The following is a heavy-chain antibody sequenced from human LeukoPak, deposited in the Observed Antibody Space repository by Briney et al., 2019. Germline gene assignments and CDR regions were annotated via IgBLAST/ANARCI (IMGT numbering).Heavy chain of an antibody. Sequence: ASVKVSCKASGYTFTSYGISWVRQAPGQGLEWMGWISAYNGNTNYAQKLQGRVTMTTDTSTSTAYMELRSLRSDDTAVYYCAREYCSSTSCSKWSYWGQGTLVTVSS. CDR3: AREYCSSTSCSKWSY. J-gene: IGHJ4*02. D-gene: IGHD2-2*01. V-gene: IGHV1-18*01. CDR2: ISAYNGNT. CDR1: GYTFTSYG.